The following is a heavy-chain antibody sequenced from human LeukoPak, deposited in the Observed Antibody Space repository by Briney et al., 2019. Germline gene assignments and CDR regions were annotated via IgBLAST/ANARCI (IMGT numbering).Heavy chain of an antibody. CDR3: ATDIDHAADFDY. Sequence: ASVKVSCKVSGYTLTELSMHWVRQAPGKGLEWMGGFDPEDGETIYAQKFQGGVTMTEDTSTDTAYMELSSLRSEDTAVYYCATDIDHAADFDYWGQGTLVTVSS. CDR2: FDPEDGET. D-gene: IGHD1-26*01. V-gene: IGHV1-24*01. J-gene: IGHJ4*02. CDR1: GYTLTELS.